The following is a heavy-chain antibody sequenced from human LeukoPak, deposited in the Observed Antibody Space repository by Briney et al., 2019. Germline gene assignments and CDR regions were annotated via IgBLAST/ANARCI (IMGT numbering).Heavy chain of an antibody. Sequence: ASVKVSCKASGYTFTSYGISWVRQAPGQGLERMGWISAYNGNTNYAQKLQGRVTMTTDTSTSTAYMELRSLRSDDTAVYYCARSRLTMVRGVMGIWFDPWGQGTLVTVSS. CDR3: ARSRLTMVRGVMGIWFDP. J-gene: IGHJ5*02. V-gene: IGHV1-18*01. CDR1: GYTFTSYG. CDR2: ISAYNGNT. D-gene: IGHD3-10*01.